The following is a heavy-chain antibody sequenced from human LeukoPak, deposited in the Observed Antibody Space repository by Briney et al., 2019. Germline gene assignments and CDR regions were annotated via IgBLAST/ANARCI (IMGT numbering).Heavy chain of an antibody. CDR1: GGSISSSSYY. CDR3: ARDQTGTLDY. V-gene: IGHV4-39*07. D-gene: IGHD1-7*01. J-gene: IGHJ4*02. CDR2: IYYSGST. Sequence: SETLSLTCTVSGGSISSSSYYWGWIRQPPGKGLEWIGSIYYSGSTYYNPSLKSRVTISVDRSKNQFSLKLSSVTAADTAVYYCARDQTGTLDYWGQGTLVTVSS.